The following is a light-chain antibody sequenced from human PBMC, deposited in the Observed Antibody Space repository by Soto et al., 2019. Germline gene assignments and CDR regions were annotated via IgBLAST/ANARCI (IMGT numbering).Light chain of an antibody. CDR3: QQSYSTLLIT. CDR2: GTS. Sequence: DIQMTQSPSFLSASVGDRVTISCRASQAINTYLNWYQQKPGKAPKSRIYGTSDLQNGVPSRFSGGGSGTDFTLTISSLQPEDFATYSCQQSYSTLLITFGQGTRLEV. CDR1: QAINTY. V-gene: IGKV1-39*01. J-gene: IGKJ5*01.